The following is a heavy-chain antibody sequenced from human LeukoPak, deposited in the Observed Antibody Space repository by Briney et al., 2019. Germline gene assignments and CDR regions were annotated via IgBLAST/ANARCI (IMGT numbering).Heavy chain of an antibody. Sequence: SETLSLTCTVSGGSISSYYWSWIRQPAGKGLEWIGRIYTSGSTNYNPSLKSRVTMSVDTSKNQFSLKLSSVTAADTAVYYCARNYGSGSYFPFDPWGQGTLVTVSS. V-gene: IGHV4-4*07. CDR1: GGSISSYY. CDR2: IYTSGST. CDR3: ARNYGSGSYFPFDP. D-gene: IGHD3-10*01. J-gene: IGHJ5*02.